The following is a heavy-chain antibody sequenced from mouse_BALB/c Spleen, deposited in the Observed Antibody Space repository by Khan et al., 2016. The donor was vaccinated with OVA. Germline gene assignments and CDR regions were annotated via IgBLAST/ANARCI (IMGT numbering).Heavy chain of an antibody. CDR3: AGGGGAAPVAY. V-gene: IGHV5-15*02. J-gene: IGHJ3*01. CDR1: GFTFSDYG. CDR2: ISDLAYTI. Sequence: EVELVESGGGLVQPGGSRKLSCAASGFTFSDYGMAWVRQAPGKGPEWVAFISDLAYTIYYADTVTGRFTISRENAKNTLYLEMSSLRSEGAAIYDCAGGGGAAPVAYWGLGTLVTVSA.